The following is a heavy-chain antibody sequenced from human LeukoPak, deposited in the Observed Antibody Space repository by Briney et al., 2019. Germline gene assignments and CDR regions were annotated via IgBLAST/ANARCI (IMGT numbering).Heavy chain of an antibody. CDR1: GFSFSGYG. Sequence: PGRSLRLSCAASGFSFSGYGMHWVRQAPGKGLEWVAVIWYDGSNKYYADSVKGRFTISRDNSKNTLYLQMNSLRAEDTAVYYCAKDPSSGWVEYFQHWGQGTLVTVSS. D-gene: IGHD6-19*01. CDR3: AKDPSSGWVEYFQH. J-gene: IGHJ1*01. CDR2: IWYDGSNK. V-gene: IGHV3-30*18.